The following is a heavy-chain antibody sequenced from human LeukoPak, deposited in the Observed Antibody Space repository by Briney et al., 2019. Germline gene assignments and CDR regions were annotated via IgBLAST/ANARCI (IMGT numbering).Heavy chain of an antibody. CDR2: ISSSGSTI. CDR3: AKLQEGHQRAFDI. Sequence: PGGSLRLSCAASGFTFSSYEMNWVRQAPGKGLEWVSKISSSGSTINYADSVKGRFTVSRDNAKNSLYLQMNSLRAEDTAVYYCAKLQEGHQRAFDIWGQGTMVTVSS. J-gene: IGHJ3*02. D-gene: IGHD5-24*01. V-gene: IGHV3-48*03. CDR1: GFTFSSYE.